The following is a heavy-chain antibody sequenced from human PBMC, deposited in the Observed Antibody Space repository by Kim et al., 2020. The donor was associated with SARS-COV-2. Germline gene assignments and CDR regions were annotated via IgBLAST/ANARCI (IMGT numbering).Heavy chain of an antibody. Sequence: ASVKVSCKASGYTFTSYYMHWVRQAPGQGLEWMGIINPSGGSTSYAQKFQGRVTMTRDTSTSTVYMELSSLRSEDTAVYYCARDLTLTQYCSGGSCDYYYGMDVWRQGTTVTVSS. CDR3: ARDLTLTQYCSGGSCDYYYGMDV. J-gene: IGHJ6*02. V-gene: IGHV1-46*01. D-gene: IGHD2-15*01. CDR2: INPSGGST. CDR1: GYTFTSYY.